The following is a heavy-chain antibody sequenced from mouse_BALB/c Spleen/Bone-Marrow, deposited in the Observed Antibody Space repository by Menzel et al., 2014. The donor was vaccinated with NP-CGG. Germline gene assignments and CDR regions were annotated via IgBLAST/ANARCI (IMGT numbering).Heavy chain of an antibody. CDR2: ILPGSTST. V-gene: IGHV1-9*01. CDR3: ARDGYSSLALDF. D-gene: IGHD2-3*01. CDR1: GYTFSGYW. J-gene: IGHJ4*01. Sequence: LQRPGPESMQSGASGMISCNCTGYTFSGYWIEWVKQRPGHGLEWIGEILPGSTSTNYNEKFKDKATFTADTSSNTAYMQRSSLIAEDAAVYYCARDGYSSLALDFRVQGTPITAPS.